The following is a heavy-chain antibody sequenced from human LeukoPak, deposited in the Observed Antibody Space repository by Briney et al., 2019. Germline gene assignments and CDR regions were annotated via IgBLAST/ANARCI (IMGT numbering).Heavy chain of an antibody. CDR3: AREGYCSSTSCAFDY. J-gene: IGHJ4*02. Sequence: SETLSLTCAVSGYSISSGYYWGWIRQPPGKGLEWIGSIYHSASTYYNPSLKSRVTISVDTSKNQFSLKLSSVTAAGTAVYYCAREGYCSSTSCAFDYWGQGTLVTVSS. CDR2: IYHSAST. CDR1: GYSISSGYY. D-gene: IGHD2-2*01. V-gene: IGHV4-38-2*01.